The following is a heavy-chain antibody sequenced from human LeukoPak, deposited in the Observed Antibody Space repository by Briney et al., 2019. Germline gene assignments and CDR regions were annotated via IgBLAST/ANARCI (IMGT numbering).Heavy chain of an antibody. CDR3: ARSPGNTALDY. J-gene: IGHJ4*02. Sequence: SETLSLTCAVYGGSFSGYYWSWIRQPPGKGLEWIGEINHSGSTNYNPSLKSRVTISVDTSKNQFSLKLSSVTAADTAVYYCARSPGNTALDYWGQGTLVTVSS. V-gene: IGHV4-34*01. D-gene: IGHD4-17*01. CDR1: GGSFSGYY. CDR2: INHSGST.